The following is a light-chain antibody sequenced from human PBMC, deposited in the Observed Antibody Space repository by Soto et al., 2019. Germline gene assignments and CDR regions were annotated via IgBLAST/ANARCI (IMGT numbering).Light chain of an antibody. J-gene: IGLJ2*01. CDR2: DVT. CDR1: SSDVAAHNF. V-gene: IGLV2-14*03. CDR3: SSYTPSNTVV. Sequence: QSVPTQPASVSESPGQSITISCTGSSSDVAAHNFVSWYQHHPDKAPKLIIYDVTNRPSGVSNRFSGSKTGTTASLTISGLQAEDEADYYCSSYTPSNTVVFGGGTKLTVL.